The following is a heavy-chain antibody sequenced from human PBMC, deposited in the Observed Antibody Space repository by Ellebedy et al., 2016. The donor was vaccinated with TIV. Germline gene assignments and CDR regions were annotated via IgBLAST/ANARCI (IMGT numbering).Heavy chain of an antibody. CDR1: GYTFTSYD. V-gene: IGHV1-8*01. Sequence: ASVKVSXXASGYTFTSYDINWVRQATGQGLEWMGWMNPNSGNTGYAQKFQGRVTMTRNTSISTAYMELSSLRSEGTAVYYCARFELSRYYDFWSGPYYYYYGMDVWGQGTTVTVSS. D-gene: IGHD3-3*01. CDR3: ARFELSRYYDFWSGPYYYYYGMDV. CDR2: MNPNSGNT. J-gene: IGHJ6*02.